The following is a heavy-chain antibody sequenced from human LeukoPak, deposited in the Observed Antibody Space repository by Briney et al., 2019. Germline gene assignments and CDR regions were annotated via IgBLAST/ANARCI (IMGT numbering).Heavy chain of an antibody. Sequence: GGSLRLSCAASGFTFSSYAMSWVRQAPGKGLEWVSGISWNSGSIGYADSVKGRFTISRDNAKNSLYLQMNSLRAEDTALYYCAKDIPQYYYGSGSWRNAFDIWGQGTMVTVSS. V-gene: IGHV3-9*01. CDR3: AKDIPQYYYGSGSWRNAFDI. J-gene: IGHJ3*02. D-gene: IGHD3-10*01. CDR1: GFTFSSYA. CDR2: ISWNSGSI.